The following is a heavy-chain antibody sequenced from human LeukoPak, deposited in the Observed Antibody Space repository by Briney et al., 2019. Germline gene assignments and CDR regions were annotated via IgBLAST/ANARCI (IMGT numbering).Heavy chain of an antibody. J-gene: IGHJ4*02. D-gene: IGHD4-23*01. CDR1: GFDLWRYA. V-gene: IGHV3-23*01. Sequence: GGSLRLSCAASGFDLWRYAMSWVRQAPGKGLEWVADISDGGEGTHYADSVQGRFRVSRDNSKKTLFLRLGSLRVQDTAIYHCVRVNYGGNSGYHFNYWGQGTLVILSS. CDR2: ISDGGEGT. CDR3: VRVNYGGNSGYHFNY.